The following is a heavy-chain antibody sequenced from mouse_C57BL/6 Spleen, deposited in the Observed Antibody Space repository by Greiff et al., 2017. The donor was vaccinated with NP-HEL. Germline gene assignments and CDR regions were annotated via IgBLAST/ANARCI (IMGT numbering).Heavy chain of an antibody. CDR3: ARDPTTYYFDY. V-gene: IGHV5-4*01. D-gene: IGHD5-5*01. J-gene: IGHJ2*01. CDR1: GFTFSSYA. CDR2: ISDGGSYT. Sequence: DVKLVESGGGLVKPGGSLKLSCAASGFTFSSYAMSWVRQTPEKRLEWVATISDGGSYTYYPDNVKGRFTISRDNAKNNLYLQMSHLKSEDTAMYYCARDPTTYYFDYWGQGTTLTVSS.